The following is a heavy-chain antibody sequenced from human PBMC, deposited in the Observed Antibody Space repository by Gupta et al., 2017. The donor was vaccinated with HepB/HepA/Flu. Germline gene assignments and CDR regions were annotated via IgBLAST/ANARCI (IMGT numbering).Heavy chain of an antibody. CDR1: GFPFRSAD. Sequence: EGQVLESGGKLVQPGGSLRLSCAASGFPFRSADMTWVRQAPGRGLEWVSAISGDSGATYYADSVKGRFTISRDNSKNMLWLQMSSLRVEDTAVYYCAWQYYYYMTVWGKGTTVAVSS. CDR3: AWQYYYYMTV. J-gene: IGHJ6*03. V-gene: IGHV3-23*01. CDR2: ISGDSGAT.